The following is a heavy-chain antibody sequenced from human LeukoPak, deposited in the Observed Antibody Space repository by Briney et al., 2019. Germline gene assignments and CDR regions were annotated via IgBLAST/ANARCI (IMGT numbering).Heavy chain of an antibody. Sequence: GDSLSLSCAASGFNFRSSAMIWVRQAPGMGLEWVSGIRGSGESTYYADSVRGRFTISRDNYRDTLYLQMDSLRAEDSGVYFCVKGDIVVITAVWGDWGQGILVTVSS. J-gene: IGHJ4*02. D-gene: IGHD2-21*02. V-gene: IGHV3-23*01. CDR1: GFNFRSSA. CDR2: IRGSGEST. CDR3: VKGDIVVITAVWGD.